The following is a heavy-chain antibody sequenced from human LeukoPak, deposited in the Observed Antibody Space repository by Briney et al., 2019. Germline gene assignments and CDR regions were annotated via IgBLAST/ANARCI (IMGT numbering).Heavy chain of an antibody. J-gene: IGHJ6*02. D-gene: IGHD3-22*01. CDR2: IIPIFGTA. V-gene: IGHV1-69*01. CDR3: ARARYYYDSSGYYSDYYYYGMDV. Sequence: SVKVSCKASGGTFISYAISWVRQAPGQGLEWMGGIIPIFGTANYAQKFQGRVTITADESTSTAYMELSSLRSEDTAVYYCARARYYYDSSGYYSDYYYYGMDVWGQGTTVTVSS. CDR1: GGTFISYA.